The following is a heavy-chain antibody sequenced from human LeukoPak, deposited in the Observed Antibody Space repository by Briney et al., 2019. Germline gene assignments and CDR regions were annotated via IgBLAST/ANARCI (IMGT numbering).Heavy chain of an antibody. CDR3: ARVGVGYFDSSGYYRPDAFDI. CDR2: INHSGST. D-gene: IGHD3-22*01. Sequence: PSETLSLTCAVYGGSFSGYYWSWIRQPPGKGLEWIGEINHSGSTNYSPSLKSRVTISVDTSKNQFSLKLSSVTAADTAVYYCARVGVGYFDSSGYYRPDAFDIWGQETMVTVSS. V-gene: IGHV4-34*01. J-gene: IGHJ3*02. CDR1: GGSFSGYY.